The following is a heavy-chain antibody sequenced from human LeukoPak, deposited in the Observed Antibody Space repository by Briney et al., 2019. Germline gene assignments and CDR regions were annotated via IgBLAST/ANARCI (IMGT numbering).Heavy chain of an antibody. J-gene: IGHJ6*02. D-gene: IGHD6-6*01. V-gene: IGHV3-23*01. CDR1: GFTFSTYA. CDR2: INGGGGST. CDR3: AGVIAARPYYYYGMDV. Sequence: GGSLRLSCAASGFTFSTYAMSWVRQAPGKGLEWVSGINGGGGSTYYADSVRGRFTISRDDSKNMVYLQMDSLRAEDTAVYYCAGVIAARPYYYYGMDVWGQGTTVTVSS.